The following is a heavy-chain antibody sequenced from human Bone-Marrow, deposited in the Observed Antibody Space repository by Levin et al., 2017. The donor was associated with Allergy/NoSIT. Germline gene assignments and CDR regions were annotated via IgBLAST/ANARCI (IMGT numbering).Heavy chain of an antibody. CDR2: IKQDGSEK. V-gene: IGHV3-7*01. CDR1: GFTFSSYW. J-gene: IGHJ6*02. CDR3: ARVIAVATLPYYYYGMDV. Sequence: PGGSLRLSCAASGFTFSSYWMSWVRQAPGKGLEWVANIKQDGSEKYYVDSVKGRFTISRDNAKNSLYLQMNSLRAEDTAVYYCARVIAVATLPYYYYGMDVWGQGTTVTVSS. D-gene: IGHD6-19*01.